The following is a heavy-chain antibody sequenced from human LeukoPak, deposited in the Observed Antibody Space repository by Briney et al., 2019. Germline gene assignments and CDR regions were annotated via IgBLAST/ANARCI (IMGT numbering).Heavy chain of an antibody. CDR1: GFTFSRYS. V-gene: IGHV3-48*01. CDR3: ARDYDEYGGY. Sequence: GGSLRLSCAASGFTFSRYSMIWVRQAPGEGLEWVSFISTFSNTIYYADFVKGRFTISRDNAKNSLYLQMNSLRVEDTAVYYCARDYDEYGGYWGQGTLVTVSS. CDR2: ISTFSNTI. J-gene: IGHJ4*02. D-gene: IGHD4-17*01.